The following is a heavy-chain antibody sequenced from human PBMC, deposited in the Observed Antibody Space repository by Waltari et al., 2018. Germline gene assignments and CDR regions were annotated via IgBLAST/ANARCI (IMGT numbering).Heavy chain of an antibody. D-gene: IGHD3-3*01. Sequence: QVQLLQSGAEVKKPGASVKVSCKASGYTFTSYDINWLRQATGQGLGWMGWMNPNSGNTGYAKKFQGRVTMTRNTSISTDYMELSSLRSEDTAVYYCARGSGVYDFWSGYPFFDFWGQGTLVTVSS. CDR3: ARGSGVYDFWSGYPFFDF. CDR1: GYTFTSYD. J-gene: IGHJ4*02. V-gene: IGHV1-8*01. CDR2: MNPNSGNT.